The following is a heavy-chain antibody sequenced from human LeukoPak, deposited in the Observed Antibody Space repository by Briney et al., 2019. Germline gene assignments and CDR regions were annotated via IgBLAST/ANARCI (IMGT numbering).Heavy chain of an antibody. CDR1: GYTFTSYD. J-gene: IGHJ4*02. D-gene: IGHD3-10*01. V-gene: IGHV1-18*01. CDR2: ISAYNGNT. CDR3: ARDPYGSGSVHDY. Sequence: ASVKVSCKASGYTFTSYDINWVRQATGQGLEWMGWISAYNGNTNYAQKLRGRVTMTADTSTSTAYMELRSLRSDDTAVYYCARDPYGSGSVHDYWGQGTLVTVSS.